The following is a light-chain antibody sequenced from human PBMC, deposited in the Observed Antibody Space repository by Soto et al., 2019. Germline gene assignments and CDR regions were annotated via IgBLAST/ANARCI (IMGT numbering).Light chain of an antibody. J-gene: IGLJ2*01. V-gene: IGLV2-23*01. Sequence: QSALTQPASVSGSPGQSITISCTGTSSDVGSYNLVSWYQQHPGKAPKLMIYEDIERPSGVSNRFSGSKSGNTASLTISGLQTEDEADYYCCSYAGSTSVVFGGGTKLTVL. CDR2: EDI. CDR3: CSYAGSTSVV. CDR1: SSDVGSYNL.